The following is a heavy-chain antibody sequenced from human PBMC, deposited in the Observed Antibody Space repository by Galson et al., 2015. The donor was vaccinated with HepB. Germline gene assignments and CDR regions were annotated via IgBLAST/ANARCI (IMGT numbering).Heavy chain of an antibody. D-gene: IGHD4-17*01. Sequence: SLRLSCAASGFTFSSYSMNWVRQAPGKGLEWVSRINEDGSRINYADSVKGRFTIYKDNAKSTLYLQMNSLRTEDTAVYYCSRDTYGPDDYWGQGTLSPSPQ. J-gene: IGHJ4*02. CDR1: GFTFSSYS. CDR3: SRDTYGPDDY. CDR2: INEDGSRI. V-gene: IGHV3-74*01.